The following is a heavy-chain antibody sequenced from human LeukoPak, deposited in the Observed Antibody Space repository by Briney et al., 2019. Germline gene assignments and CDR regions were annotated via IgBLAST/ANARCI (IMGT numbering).Heavy chain of an antibody. Sequence: SETLSLTCAVYGGSFSGYYWSWIRQPPGKGLEWIGEINHSGSTNYNPSLKSRVTISVDTSKNQFSLKLSSVTAADTAVYYCASLEARGYSYAIDYWGQGTLVTVSS. CDR3: ASLEARGYSYAIDY. D-gene: IGHD5-18*01. J-gene: IGHJ4*02. CDR1: GGSFSGYY. V-gene: IGHV4-34*01. CDR2: INHSGST.